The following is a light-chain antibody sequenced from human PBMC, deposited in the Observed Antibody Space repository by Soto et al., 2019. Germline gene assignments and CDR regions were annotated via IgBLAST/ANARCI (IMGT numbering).Light chain of an antibody. CDR3: SLYTSENTYV. CDR2: EAS. Sequence: QSVLTQPPSVSGSAGQSGTSSFTVTGTDFVSYNRVSWYQQPPGTAPKLIIYEASNRPSGVPDRFSGSKSGNTASLTISGLQAADEVDYYCSLYTSENTYVFGTGTKVTVL. J-gene: IGLJ1*01. CDR1: GTDFVSYNR. V-gene: IGLV2-18*01.